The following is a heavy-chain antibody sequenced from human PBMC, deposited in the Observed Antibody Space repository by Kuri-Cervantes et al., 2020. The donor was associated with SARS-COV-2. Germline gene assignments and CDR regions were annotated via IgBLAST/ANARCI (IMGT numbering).Heavy chain of an antibody. CDR3: ARDSPTWIHTFDY. CDR1: GFTVSGNY. CDR2: IYSGGST. D-gene: IGHD5-18*01. V-gene: IGHV3-66*02. Sequence: GESLKISCAASGFTVSGNYMSWVRQAPGKGLEWVSVIYSGGSTYYADSVKGRSTISRDNSKNTLYLQMNNLRAEDTAVHYCARDSPTWIHTFDYWGQGTLVTVSS. J-gene: IGHJ4*02.